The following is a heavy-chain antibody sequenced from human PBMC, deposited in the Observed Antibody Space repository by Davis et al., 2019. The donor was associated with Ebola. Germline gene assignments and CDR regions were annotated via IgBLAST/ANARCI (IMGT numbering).Heavy chain of an antibody. Sequence: PSETLSLTCTVSGGSISSSSYYWGWIRQPPGKGLEWIGSIYYSGSTYYNPSLKSRVTISVDTSKNQFSLKLSSVTAADTAVYYCARARSAGTKDYYYGMDVWGQGTTVTVSS. D-gene: IGHD1-7*01. CDR3: ARARSAGTKDYYYGMDV. CDR1: GGSISSSSYY. CDR2: IYYSGST. J-gene: IGHJ6*02. V-gene: IGHV4-39*01.